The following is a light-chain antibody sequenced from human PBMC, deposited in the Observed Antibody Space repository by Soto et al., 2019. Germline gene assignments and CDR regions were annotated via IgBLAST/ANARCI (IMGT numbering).Light chain of an antibody. J-gene: IGKJ1*01. CDR1: QSVSSSF. CDR2: GAS. V-gene: IGKV3-20*01. CDR3: QQYGSSPPWT. Sequence: EIVWTQSPGPLSLSPGERATLSCRASQSVSSSFLAWYQQKPGQAPRLLIYGASIRATGIPDRFSGSGSGTDFTLTISRLEPEDFAVYYCQQYGSSPPWTFGQGTKVEIK.